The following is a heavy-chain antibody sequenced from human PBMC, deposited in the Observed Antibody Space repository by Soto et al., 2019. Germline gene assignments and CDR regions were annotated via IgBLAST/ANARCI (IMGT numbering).Heavy chain of an antibody. V-gene: IGHV3-74*01. J-gene: IGHJ6*02. D-gene: IGHD6-13*01. CDR2: INSDGSST. CDR3: ASEYSSSWYRYYYYGMDV. CDR1: GFTFSSYW. Sequence: PGGSLRLSCAASGFTFSSYWMHWVRQAPGKGLVWVSRINSDGSSTSYADSVKGRFTISRDNAKNTLYLQMNSLRAEDTAVYYCASEYSSSWYRYYYYGMDVWGQGTTVTVSS.